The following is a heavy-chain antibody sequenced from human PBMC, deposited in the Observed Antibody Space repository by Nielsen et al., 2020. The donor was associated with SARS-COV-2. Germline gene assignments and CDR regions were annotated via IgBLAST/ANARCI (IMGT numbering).Heavy chain of an antibody. V-gene: IGHV4-34*01. Sequence: ETLSLTCAVYGGSFSGYYWNWIRQPPGKGLEWIGEIHPSGNTNYNPSLESRVTMSLDTSKNQFSLKLSSVTAADTAVYYCAKGTDSRKQGYWGQGTLVTVSA. J-gene: IGHJ4*02. D-gene: IGHD6-13*01. CDR1: GGSFSGYY. CDR3: AKGTDSRKQGY. CDR2: IHPSGNT.